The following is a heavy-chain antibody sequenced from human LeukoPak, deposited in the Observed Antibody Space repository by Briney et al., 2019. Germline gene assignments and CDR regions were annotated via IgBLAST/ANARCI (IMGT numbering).Heavy chain of an antibody. CDR3: ARGVTYNWFDP. V-gene: IGHV4-59*02. D-gene: IGHD5/OR15-5a*01. CDR1: GGSVSSYY. Sequence: SETLSLTCTVSGGSVSSYYWSWIRQPPGKGLEWIGYIYYSGSTNYNPSLKSRVTISVDTSKNQFSLKLSSVTAADTAVYYCARGVTYNWFDPWGQGTLVTVSS. CDR2: IYYSGST. J-gene: IGHJ5*02.